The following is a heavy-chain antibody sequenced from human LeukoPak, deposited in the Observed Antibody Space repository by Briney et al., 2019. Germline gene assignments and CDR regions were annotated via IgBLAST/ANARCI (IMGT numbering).Heavy chain of an antibody. Sequence: SETLSLTCTVSGGSISSYYWSWIRQPPGKGLEWIGYIYYSGSTNYNPSLKSRVTISIDTSKNQFSLKLSSVTAADTAVYYCARLGIFGGYFDYWGQGTLVTVSS. CDR2: IYYSGST. J-gene: IGHJ4*02. CDR3: ARLGIFGGYFDY. D-gene: IGHD3-10*01. V-gene: IGHV4-59*01. CDR1: GGSISSYY.